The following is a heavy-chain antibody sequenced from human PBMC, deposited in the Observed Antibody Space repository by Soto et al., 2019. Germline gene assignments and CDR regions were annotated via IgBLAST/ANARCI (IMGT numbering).Heavy chain of an antibody. Sequence: PSETLSLTCAVYDRSFSGYYWSWIRQPPGKGLEWIGEVNHSGSANYNPSLKSRVTISVDTSKNQFSLKLSSVTAADTAVYYCARGRRSGYDILTGYLTREYYFDYWGQGTLVTVS. CDR3: ARGRRSGYDILTGYLTREYYFDY. V-gene: IGHV4-34*01. J-gene: IGHJ4*02. CDR1: DRSFSGYY. D-gene: IGHD3-9*01. CDR2: VNHSGSA.